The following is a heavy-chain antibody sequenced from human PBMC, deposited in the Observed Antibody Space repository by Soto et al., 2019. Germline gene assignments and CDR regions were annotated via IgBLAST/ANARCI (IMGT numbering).Heavy chain of an antibody. D-gene: IGHD2-21*02. Sequence: NSSETLSLTCTVSGGSISSYYWSWIRQPPGKGLEWIGYMYNTGSTIYNPSLKSRVTISVDTSKNQFSLKLNSVTAADTAVYYCARDLWGYCGADCYPLDVWGQGTTVTVS. J-gene: IGHJ6*02. CDR3: ARDLWGYCGADCYPLDV. CDR1: GGSISSYY. CDR2: MYNTGST. V-gene: IGHV4-59*01.